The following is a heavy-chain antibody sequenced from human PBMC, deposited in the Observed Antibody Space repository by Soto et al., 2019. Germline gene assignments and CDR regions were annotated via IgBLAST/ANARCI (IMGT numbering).Heavy chain of an antibody. CDR3: ARVYSGSYSDY. D-gene: IGHD1-26*01. Sequence: QVQLQESGPGLVKPSGTLSLTCAVSGGSIRSNNWWSWVRQPPGKGLEWIGEIFHSGSTNYNPSRKARVTISVDKSKNQCSLKLSSVTAADTAVYYCARVYSGSYSDYWGQGTLVTGSS. CDR1: GGSIRSNNW. CDR2: IFHSGST. J-gene: IGHJ4*02. V-gene: IGHV4-4*02.